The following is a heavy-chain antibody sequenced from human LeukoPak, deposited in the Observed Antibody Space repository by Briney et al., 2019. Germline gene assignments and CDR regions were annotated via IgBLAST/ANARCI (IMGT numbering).Heavy chain of an antibody. D-gene: IGHD2-21*01. CDR2: ILPILGSA. CDR3: ATGVRAIPIYY. J-gene: IGHJ4*02. CDR1: GGSFSSST. V-gene: IGHV1-69*16. Sequence: SVKVSCKASGGSFSSSTLSWVRQAPGQGPEWMGGILPILGSATYAQKFQGRVTVTTDESTNTAYMELRSLRSDDTAVFYCATGVRAIPIYYWGQGTLVTVSS.